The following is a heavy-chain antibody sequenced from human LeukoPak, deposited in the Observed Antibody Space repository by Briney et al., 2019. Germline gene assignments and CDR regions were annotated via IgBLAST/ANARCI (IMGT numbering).Heavy chain of an antibody. CDR2: IYYSGST. D-gene: IGHD4-11*01. J-gene: IGHJ5*02. V-gene: IGHV4-39*07. CDR3: ARGCFMTTVTIGDWFDP. CDR1: GGSISSSSYY. Sequence: PSETLSLTCTVSGGSISSSSYYWGWIRQPPGKGLEWIGSIYYSGSTYYNPSLKSRVTISVDTSKNQFSLKLSSVTAADTAVYYCARGCFMTTVTIGDWFDPWGQGTLVTVSS.